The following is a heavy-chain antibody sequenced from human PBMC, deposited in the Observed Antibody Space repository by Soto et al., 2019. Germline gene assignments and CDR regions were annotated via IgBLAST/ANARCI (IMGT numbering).Heavy chain of an antibody. CDR2: IHDSGST. J-gene: IGHJ5*02. D-gene: IGHD5-12*01. Sequence: PSETLSLTCTVSGGSVSSGSYYWSWIRQPPGKGLEWIGYIHDSGSTKYNPSLKSRVTISVDTSKNQFSLKLTSVTAADTAVYYCARGGGLPWGGYELDPWGQGTLVTVSS. CDR3: ARGGGLPWGGYELDP. V-gene: IGHV4-61*01. CDR1: GGSVSSGSYY.